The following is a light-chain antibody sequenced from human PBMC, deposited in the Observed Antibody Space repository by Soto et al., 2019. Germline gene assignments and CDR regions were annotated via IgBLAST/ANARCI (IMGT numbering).Light chain of an antibody. CDR2: GAS. CDR1: PSVTNY. V-gene: IGKV3-20*01. CDR3: QQYGSSPPIT. J-gene: IGKJ5*01. Sequence: EIVLTQSPVTLSLSPGERATLSCRASPSVTNYLAWYQQKPGQPPRLLIYGASSRATGIPDRFSGSGSGTDFTLTISRLEPEDFAVYYCQQYGSSPPITFGQGTRLEIK.